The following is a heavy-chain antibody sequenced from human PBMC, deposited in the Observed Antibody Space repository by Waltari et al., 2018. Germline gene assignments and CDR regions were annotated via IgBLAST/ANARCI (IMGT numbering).Heavy chain of an antibody. D-gene: IGHD3-22*01. J-gene: IGHJ3*02. CDR3: ARERITMIVVVITPGAFDI. CDR1: GGTFSSYA. Sequence: QVQLVQSGAEVKKPGSSVKVSCKASGGTFSSYAISWVRQAPGQGLEWMGGIIPIFGTANYAQKFQGRVTITADESTSTAYMELSSLRSEDTAVYYCARERITMIVVVITPGAFDIWGQGTMVTVSS. CDR2: IIPIFGTA. V-gene: IGHV1-69*01.